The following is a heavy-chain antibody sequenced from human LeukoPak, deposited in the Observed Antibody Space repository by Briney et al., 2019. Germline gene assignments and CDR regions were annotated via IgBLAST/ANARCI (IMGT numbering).Heavy chain of an antibody. Sequence: SETLSLTCTVSGGSISSGGYYWSWIRQHPGKGLEWIGYIYYSGSTYYNPSLKSRVTISVDTSKNQFSLKLSSVTAADTAVYYCARGGSRYCSSTSCYGGRYYFDYWGQGTLVTVSS. V-gene: IGHV4-31*03. CDR1: GGSISSGGYY. J-gene: IGHJ4*02. D-gene: IGHD2-2*01. CDR2: IYYSGST. CDR3: ARGGSRYCSSTSCYGGRYYFDY.